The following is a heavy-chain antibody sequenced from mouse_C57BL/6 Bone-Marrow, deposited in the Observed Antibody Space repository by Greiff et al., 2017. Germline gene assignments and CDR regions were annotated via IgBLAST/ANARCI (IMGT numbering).Heavy chain of an antibody. D-gene: IGHD1-1*01. V-gene: IGHV5-4*01. J-gene: IGHJ3*01. CDR2: ISDGGSYT. Sequence: EVNVVESGGGLVKPGGSLKLSCAASGFTFSSYAMSWVRQTPEKRLEWVATISDGGSYTYYPDNVKGRFTISRDNAKNNLYLQMSHLKSEDTAMYYCARDPPSYYCGSSWFAYWGQGTLVTVSA. CDR3: ARDPPSYYCGSSWFAY. CDR1: GFTFSSYA.